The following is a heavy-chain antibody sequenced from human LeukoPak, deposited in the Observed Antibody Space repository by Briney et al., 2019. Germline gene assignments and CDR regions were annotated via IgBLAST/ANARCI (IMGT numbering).Heavy chain of an antibody. V-gene: IGHV4-59*01. CDR1: GGSISSYY. CDR2: IYYSGST. J-gene: IGHJ2*01. CDR3: ARVSYSSSWYSLDWYFDL. D-gene: IGHD6-13*01. Sequence: SETLSLTCTVSGGSISSYYWSWVRQPPGKGLEWVGYIYYSGSTNYNPCLKSRVTISADTSKNQFSLKLSSVTAADTAVYYCARVSYSSSWYSLDWYFDLWGRGTPVTVSS.